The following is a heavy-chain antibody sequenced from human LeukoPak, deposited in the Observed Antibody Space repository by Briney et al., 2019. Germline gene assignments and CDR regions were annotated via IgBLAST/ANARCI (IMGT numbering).Heavy chain of an antibody. Sequence: GGSLRLSCAASGFALNSYEMHWVRQAPGXGLEWVSYISDSGSTIFYADSVKGRFTISRDNAKNSLFLQMNSLRAEDTAVYYCVREGAVAGTGFYAFDIWGQGTMVTVSS. CDR2: ISDSGSTI. CDR3: VREGAVAGTGFYAFDI. J-gene: IGHJ3*02. D-gene: IGHD6-19*01. CDR1: GFALNSYE. V-gene: IGHV3-48*03.